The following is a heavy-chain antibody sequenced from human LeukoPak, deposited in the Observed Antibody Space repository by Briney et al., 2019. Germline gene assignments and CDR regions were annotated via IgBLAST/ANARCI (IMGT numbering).Heavy chain of an antibody. CDR3: ARFRRPRSGYYYGSGAFDI. CDR2: IYYSGST. D-gene: IGHD3-22*01. V-gene: IGHV4-30-4*01. J-gene: IGHJ3*02. Sequence: SQTLSLTCTVSGGSISSGDYYWRWIRQPPGKGLEWIAYIYYSGSTYYNPSLKSRVTISVDTSKNQFSLKLSSVTAADTAVYYCARFRRPRSGYYYGSGAFDIWGQGTMVTVSS. CDR1: GGSISSGDYY.